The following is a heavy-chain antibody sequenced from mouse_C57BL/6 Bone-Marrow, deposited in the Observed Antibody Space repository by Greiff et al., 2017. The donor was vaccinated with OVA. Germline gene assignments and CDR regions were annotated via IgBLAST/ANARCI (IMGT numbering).Heavy chain of an antibody. V-gene: IGHV2-3*01. CDR2: IWGAGST. CDR3: AKKTLDSSVYGFAY. D-gene: IGHD3-2*02. J-gene: IGHJ3*01. CDR1: GFSLTSYG. Sequence: QVQLKQSGPGLVAPSQSLSITCTVSGFSLTSYGVSWVRQPPGTGLELLGVIWGAGSTNYHSALISRLSISKDNSKGQVFLKLNSLQSYDTATYYCAKKTLDSSVYGFAYWGQGTLVTVSA.